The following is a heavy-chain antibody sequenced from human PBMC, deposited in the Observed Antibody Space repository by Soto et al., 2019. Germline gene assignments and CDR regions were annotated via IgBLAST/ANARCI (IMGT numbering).Heavy chain of an antibody. V-gene: IGHV6-1*01. J-gene: IGHJ6*02. CDR1: GDSVSANRAA. D-gene: IGHD6-6*01. CDR3: VRAPLATLALYGMEV. Sequence: SQTLSLTCAISGDSVSANRAAWNWIRQSPSRGLEWLGRTYYRSKWNYDYAESVKSRMTITPDTSNNQFSLQLNSVTPEDTAVYYCVRAPLATLALYGMEVWRQGPTVNVS. CDR2: TYYRSKWNY.